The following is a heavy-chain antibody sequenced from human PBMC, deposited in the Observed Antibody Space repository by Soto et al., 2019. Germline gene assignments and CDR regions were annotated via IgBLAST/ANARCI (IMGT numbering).Heavy chain of an antibody. CDR1: GYTFTGYY. Sequence: QVQLVQSGAEVKKPGASVKVSCKASGYTFTGYYMHWMRQAPGQGLEWMGWINPNSGGTNYAQKFQGWVTMTRDTSISTAYMELSRLRSDDTAVYYCARDYCSGGSCDGYDAFDIWGQGTMVTVSS. D-gene: IGHD2-15*01. V-gene: IGHV1-2*04. CDR3: ARDYCSGGSCDGYDAFDI. CDR2: INPNSGGT. J-gene: IGHJ3*02.